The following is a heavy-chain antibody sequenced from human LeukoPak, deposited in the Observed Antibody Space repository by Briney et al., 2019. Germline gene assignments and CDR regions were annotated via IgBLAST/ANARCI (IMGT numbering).Heavy chain of an antibody. Sequence: GGSLRLSCAASGFTFSSYEMNWVRQAPGKGLEWVSYISSSGSTIYYADSVKGRFTISRDNAKNSLYLQMNSLRAEDTAVYYCARIARGYSGYDENNWFDPWGQGTLVTVSS. CDR1: GFTFSSYE. J-gene: IGHJ5*02. V-gene: IGHV3-48*03. D-gene: IGHD5-12*01. CDR3: ARIARGYSGYDENNWFDP. CDR2: ISSSGSTI.